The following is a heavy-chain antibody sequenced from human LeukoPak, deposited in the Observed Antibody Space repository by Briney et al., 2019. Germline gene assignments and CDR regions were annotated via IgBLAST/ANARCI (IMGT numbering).Heavy chain of an antibody. Sequence: GASVKVSCKASGYTFTGYYMHWVRQAPGQGLEWMGWIKPNSGGTNYAQKFQGRVTMTRDTSIGTAYMELSRLRSDDTAVYYCARAPYYDILTGYFPEPSHNWFDPWGQGTLVTVSS. D-gene: IGHD3-9*01. J-gene: IGHJ5*02. CDR1: GYTFTGYY. CDR3: ARAPYYDILTGYFPEPSHNWFDP. CDR2: IKPNSGGT. V-gene: IGHV1-2*02.